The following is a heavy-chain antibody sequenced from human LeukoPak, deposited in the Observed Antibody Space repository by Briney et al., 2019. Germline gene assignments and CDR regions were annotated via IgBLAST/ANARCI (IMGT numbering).Heavy chain of an antibody. CDR1: GFTFSSYG. Sequence: GGSLRLSCAASGFTFSSYGMHWVRQAPGKGLEWVAFIRHDGSNKYYADSVKGRFTISRDNPKNTLYLQMNSLRAEDTAVYYCAKDPEVRRVSGIAAAGPPFDYWGQGTLVTVSS. CDR3: AKDPEVRRVSGIAAAGPPFDY. V-gene: IGHV3-30*02. J-gene: IGHJ4*02. D-gene: IGHD6-13*01. CDR2: IRHDGSNK.